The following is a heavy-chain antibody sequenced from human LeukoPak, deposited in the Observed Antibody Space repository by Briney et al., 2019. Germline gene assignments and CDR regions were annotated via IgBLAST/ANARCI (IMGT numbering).Heavy chain of an antibody. CDR3: ARGPGITMVRVVPYYFDY. J-gene: IGHJ4*02. CDR1: GGTFSSYA. D-gene: IGHD3-10*01. Sequence: ASVKVSCKASGGTFSSYAISWVRQAPGQGLEWMGGVIPIFGTANYAQKFQGRVTITSDESTSTAYMELSSLRSEDTAVYYCARGPGITMVRVVPYYFDYWGQGTLVTVSS. V-gene: IGHV1-69*13. CDR2: VIPIFGTA.